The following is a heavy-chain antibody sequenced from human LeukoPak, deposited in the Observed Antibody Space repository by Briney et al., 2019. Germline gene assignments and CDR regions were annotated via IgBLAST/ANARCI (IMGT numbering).Heavy chain of an antibody. CDR2: IGTAGDT. J-gene: IGHJ4*02. V-gene: IGHV3-13*01. Sequence: PGGSLRLSCAASGFTFSSYDMHWVRHATGEGLEWVSAIGTAGDTYYPGSVKGRFTISRENAKNSLYLQMNSLRAGDTAVYYCARGGLGESPYYFDYWGQGTLVTVSS. CDR1: GFTFSSYD. CDR3: ARGGLGESPYYFDY. D-gene: IGHD3-16*01.